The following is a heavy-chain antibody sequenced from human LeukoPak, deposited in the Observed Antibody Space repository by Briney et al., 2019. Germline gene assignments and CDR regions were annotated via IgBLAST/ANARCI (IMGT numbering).Heavy chain of an antibody. Sequence: SETLSLTCTVSGYSISSGYDWGWIRQPPGTGLGWIGSIYHSGSTYYNPSLKSRVTISVDTSKNQFSLQLSSVTAADPAVYYCARDAYQSSGLFDYWAQGPLVTVPS. V-gene: IGHV4-38-2*02. CDR2: IYHSGST. J-gene: IGHJ4*02. CDR1: GYSISSGYD. D-gene: IGHD3-22*01. CDR3: ARDAYQSSGLFDY.